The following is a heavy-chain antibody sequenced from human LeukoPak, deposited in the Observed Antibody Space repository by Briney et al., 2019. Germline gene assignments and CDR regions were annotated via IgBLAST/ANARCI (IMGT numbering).Heavy chain of an antibody. D-gene: IGHD1-1*01. V-gene: IGHV1-2*04. J-gene: IGHJ5*02. CDR3: ARATGWHEDWFDP. Sequence: ASVKVSCKASGYTFTGYYTHWVRQAPGQGLEWMGWINPNSGGTNYAQKFQGWVTMTRDTSITTAYMELSRLRSDDTAVYYCARATGWHEDWFDPWGQGTLVTVSS. CDR1: GYTFTGYY. CDR2: INPNSGGT.